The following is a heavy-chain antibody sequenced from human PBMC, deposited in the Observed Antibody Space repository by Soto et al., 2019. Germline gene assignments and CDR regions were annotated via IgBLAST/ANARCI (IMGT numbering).Heavy chain of an antibody. CDR2: IDPSDSQT. D-gene: IGHD3-22*01. CDR1: GYSFAGYW. V-gene: IGHV5-10-1*01. Sequence: GESLKISCKGSGYSFAGYWVTWVRQKPGKGLEWMGRIDPSDSQTYYSPSFRGHVTISVTKSITTVFLQWSSLRASDTAMYYCARQIYDSDTGPNFQYYFDSWGQGTPVTVSS. J-gene: IGHJ4*02. CDR3: ARQIYDSDTGPNFQYYFDS.